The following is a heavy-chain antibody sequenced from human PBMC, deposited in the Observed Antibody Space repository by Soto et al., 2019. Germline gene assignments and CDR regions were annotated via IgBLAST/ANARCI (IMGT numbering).Heavy chain of an antibody. CDR3: AKDIVLMVYARGDAFDI. Sequence: GESLKISCAASGFTFSSYAMSWVRQAPGKGLEWVSAISGSGGSTYYADSVKGRFTISRDNSKNTLYLQMNSLRAEDTAVYYCAKDIVLMVYARGDAFDIWGQGTMVTVSS. V-gene: IGHV3-23*01. J-gene: IGHJ3*02. CDR1: GFTFSSYA. CDR2: ISGSGGST. D-gene: IGHD2-8*01.